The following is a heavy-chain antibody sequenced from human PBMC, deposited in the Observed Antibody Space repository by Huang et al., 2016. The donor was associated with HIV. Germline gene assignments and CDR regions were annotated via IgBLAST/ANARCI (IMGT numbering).Heavy chain of an antibody. D-gene: IGHD3-10*01. V-gene: IGHV3-23*01. CDR1: GFTFNNYA. J-gene: IGHJ4*02. CDR3: AKGIKSSGSYYFDY. CDR2: SSGNGGST. Sequence: EVQLLESGGGLVQPGGSLRLSCAASGFTFNNYAMKGVRQVPGKGMEWVSTSSGNGGSTYYADSVKGRFTISRDNSKNTLYLHMNSLRVEDTAVYYCAKGIKSSGSYYFDYWGQGTLVTVSS.